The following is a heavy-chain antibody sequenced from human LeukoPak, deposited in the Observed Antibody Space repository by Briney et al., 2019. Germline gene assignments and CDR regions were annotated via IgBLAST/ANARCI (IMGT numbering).Heavy chain of an antibody. CDR2: ITGSGGDT. CDR3: ARDLREYKYSGSYLDY. D-gene: IGHD1-26*01. Sequence: PGGSLRLSCAASGFTFSTYGMSWVRQAPGKGLEWVSFITGSGGDTYYADSVKGRFTISRDNSKNTLYLQMNSLRAEDTAVYYCARDLREYKYSGSYLDYWGQGTLVTVSS. J-gene: IGHJ4*02. V-gene: IGHV3-23*01. CDR1: GFTFSTYG.